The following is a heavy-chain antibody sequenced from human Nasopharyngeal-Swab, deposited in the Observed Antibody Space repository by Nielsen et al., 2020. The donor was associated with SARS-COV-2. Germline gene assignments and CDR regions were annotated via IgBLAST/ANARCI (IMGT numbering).Heavy chain of an antibody. CDR2: IIPIFGTA. J-gene: IGHJ4*02. CDR3: ARADPIAAAGTPFDY. Sequence: VKVSCKASGGTFSSYAISWVRQAPGQGLEWMGGIIPIFGTANYAQKFQGRVTITADESTSTAYMELSSLRSEDTAVYYCARADPIAAAGTPFDYWGQGTLVTVSS. D-gene: IGHD6-13*01. V-gene: IGHV1-69*13. CDR1: GGTFSSYA.